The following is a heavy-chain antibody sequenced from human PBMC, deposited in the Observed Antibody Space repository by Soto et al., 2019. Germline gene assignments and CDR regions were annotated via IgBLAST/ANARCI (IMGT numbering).Heavy chain of an antibody. Sequence: GGSLRLSCAASGFTFSSYSMNWVRQAPGKGLEWVSSISSSSSYIYYADSVKGRFTISRDNAKNSLYLQMNSLRAEDTAVYYCARDTPLLEWLIPLHDYWGQGTLVTVSS. CDR1: GFTFSSYS. D-gene: IGHD3-3*01. CDR3: ARDTPLLEWLIPLHDY. V-gene: IGHV3-21*01. CDR2: ISSSSSYI. J-gene: IGHJ4*02.